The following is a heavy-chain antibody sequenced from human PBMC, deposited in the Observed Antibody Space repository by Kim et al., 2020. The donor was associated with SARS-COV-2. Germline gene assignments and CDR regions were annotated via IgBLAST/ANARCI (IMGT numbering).Heavy chain of an antibody. D-gene: IGHD3-10*01. V-gene: IGHV3-48*02. J-gene: IGHJ4*02. Sequence: GGSLRLSCETSGFTFSAYGMYWVRQAPGRGLEWLSYIGGSSDHINYADFVEGRFTITRDNAKNSLYLHMNSLRDDDTAVYYCARRMMTDLRGALDFWGQGTLVTVSS. CDR3: ARRMMTDLRGALDF. CDR1: GFTFSAYG. CDR2: IGGSSDHI.